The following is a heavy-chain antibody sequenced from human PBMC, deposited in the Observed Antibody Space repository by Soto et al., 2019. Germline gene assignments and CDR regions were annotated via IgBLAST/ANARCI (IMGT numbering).Heavy chain of an antibody. Sequence: QVQLQQWGAGLLKPSETLSLTCAVYSGSFSGFYWSWIRQPPGKGLEWIGEINHGGSTNYNPSLKGRVNISVATSKNRCSLRLSSVTAADTAVYSCARGRDYWGQGTLVTVSS. CDR1: SGSFSGFY. J-gene: IGHJ4*02. V-gene: IGHV4-34*01. CDR2: INHGGST. CDR3: ARGRDY.